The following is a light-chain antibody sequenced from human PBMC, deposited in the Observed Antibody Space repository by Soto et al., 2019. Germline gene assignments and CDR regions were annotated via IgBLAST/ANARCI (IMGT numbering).Light chain of an antibody. Sequence: QSALTQPASVSGSLGQSITISCTGPGSDVGRYILVSWYQQHPGKAPKLIIYDGIKRPSGVSNRFSGSQSGNTASLTISGLQAEDEADYYCCSYADSRASPYVFGTGTKLTVL. CDR1: GSDVGRYIL. J-gene: IGLJ1*01. V-gene: IGLV2-23*01. CDR3: CSYADSRASPYV. CDR2: DGI.